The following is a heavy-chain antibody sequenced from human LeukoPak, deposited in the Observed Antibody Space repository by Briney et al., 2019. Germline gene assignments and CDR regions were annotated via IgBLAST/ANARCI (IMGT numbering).Heavy chain of an antibody. D-gene: IGHD6-6*01. Sequence: KASETLSLTCTVPGGSISSYYWSWIRQPPGKGLEWIGYIYYSGSTNYNPSLKSRVTISVDTSKNQFSLKLSSVTAADTAVYYCARGIAARHYFDYWGQGTLVTVSS. CDR1: GGSISSYY. CDR2: IYYSGST. J-gene: IGHJ4*02. CDR3: ARGIAARHYFDY. V-gene: IGHV4-59*01.